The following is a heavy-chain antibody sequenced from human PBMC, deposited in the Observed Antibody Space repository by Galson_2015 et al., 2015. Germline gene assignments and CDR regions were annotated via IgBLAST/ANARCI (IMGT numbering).Heavy chain of an antibody. V-gene: IGHV3-9*01. CDR2: ISWNSGSI. J-gene: IGHJ4*02. CDR1: RVTFDDYA. CDR3: AKDTAMVLSSIDY. D-gene: IGHD5-18*01. Sequence: SLRLFCAASRVTFDDYAMHWVRQAPGKGLEWVSGISWNSGSIGYADSVKGRFTISRDNAKNSLYLQMNSLRAEDTALYYCAKDTAMVLSSIDYWGQGTLVTVSS.